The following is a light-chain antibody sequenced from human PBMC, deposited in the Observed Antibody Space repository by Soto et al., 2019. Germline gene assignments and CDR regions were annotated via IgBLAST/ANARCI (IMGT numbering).Light chain of an antibody. CDR1: SSDVGDNY. CDR2: EVS. CDR3: SAYAGSNNFV. J-gene: IGLJ1*01. V-gene: IGLV2-8*01. Sequence: QSGLTQPPSASESPGQSVTISFTGTSSDVGDNYVSCYQQHLEKAPKLIIYEVSQRPSGVPDRFSGSKSGNTASLTVSGLQTEDEADYYCSAYAGSNNFVFGSGTKV.